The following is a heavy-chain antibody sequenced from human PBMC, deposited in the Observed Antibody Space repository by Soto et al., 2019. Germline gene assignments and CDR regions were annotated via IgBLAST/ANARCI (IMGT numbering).Heavy chain of an antibody. J-gene: IGHJ5*02. D-gene: IGHD6-13*01. Sequence: SETLSLTCTVSGGSISSGDYYWSWIRQPPGKGLEWIGYIYYSGSTYYNPSLKSRVTISVYTSKNQFSLKLSSGTAADTAVYYCARERPDGSRLDPWGQGTLVTVSS. CDR2: IYYSGST. CDR3: ARERPDGSRLDP. CDR1: GGSISSGDYY. V-gene: IGHV4-30-4*01.